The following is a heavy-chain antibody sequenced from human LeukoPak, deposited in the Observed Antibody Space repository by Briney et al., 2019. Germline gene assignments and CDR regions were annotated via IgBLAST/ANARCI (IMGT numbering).Heavy chain of an antibody. CDR2: IYYSGST. D-gene: IGHD1-26*01. CDR3: ASTLYSGSYFFPDY. J-gene: IGHJ4*02. V-gene: IGHV4-61*08. Sequence: SETLSLTCTVSGGSMSSGDYYWSWIRQPPGKGLEWIGYIYYSGSTNYNPSLKSRVTISVDTSKNQFSLELSSVTAADTAVYYCASTLYSGSYFFPDYWGQGTLVTVSS. CDR1: GGSMSSGDYY.